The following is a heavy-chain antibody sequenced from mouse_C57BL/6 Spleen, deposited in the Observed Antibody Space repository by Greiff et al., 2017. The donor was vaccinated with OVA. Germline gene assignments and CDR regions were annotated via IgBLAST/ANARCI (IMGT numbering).Heavy chain of an antibody. CDR2: ISDGGSYT. J-gene: IGHJ3*01. CDR1: GFTFSSYA. Sequence: EVKLQESGGGLVKPGGSLKLSCAASGFTFSSYAMSWVRQTPEKRLEWVATISDGGSYTYYPDNVKGRFTISRDNAKNNLYLQMSHLKSEDTAMYYCARDDGNYYGSSTWFAYWGQGTLVTVSA. V-gene: IGHV5-4*01. CDR3: ARDDGNYYGSSTWFAY. D-gene: IGHD1-1*01.